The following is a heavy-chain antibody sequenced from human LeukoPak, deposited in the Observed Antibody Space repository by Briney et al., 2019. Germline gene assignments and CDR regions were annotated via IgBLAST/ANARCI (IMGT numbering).Heavy chain of an antibody. V-gene: IGHV3-48*01. CDR2: IGSTTTFI. Sequence: SGGSLRLSCATSGFTFNSYSMSWVRQAPGKGLQWVSYIGSTTTFIYYADSVKGRFTISRDSAKNSLYLQMNHLRAEDTAVYYCARDKYDSSGLPSYWGQGTLVTVSS. J-gene: IGHJ4*02. D-gene: IGHD3-22*01. CDR3: ARDKYDSSGLPSY. CDR1: GFTFNSYS.